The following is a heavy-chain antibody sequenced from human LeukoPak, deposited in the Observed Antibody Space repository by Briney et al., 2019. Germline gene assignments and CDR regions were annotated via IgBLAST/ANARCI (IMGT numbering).Heavy chain of an antibody. CDR3: ARDTYYYDSSGYSPFYYYYGMDV. D-gene: IGHD3-22*01. Sequence: SETLSLTCTVSGGSISSGGYYWSWIRQHPGKGLEWIGYIYYSGSAYYNPSLKSRVTISVDTSKNQFSLKLSSVTAADTAVYYCARDTYYYDSSGYSPFYYYYGMDVWGQGTTVTVSS. J-gene: IGHJ6*02. V-gene: IGHV4-31*03. CDR2: IYYSGSA. CDR1: GGSISSGGYY.